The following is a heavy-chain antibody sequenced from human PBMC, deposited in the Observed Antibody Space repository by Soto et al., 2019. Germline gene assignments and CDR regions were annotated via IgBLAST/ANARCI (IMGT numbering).Heavy chain of an antibody. D-gene: IGHD3-22*01. J-gene: IGHJ1*01. CDR2: INPSGGST. CDR1: GYTFTHYH. Sequence: ASVKVSCKASGYTFTHYHVYWVRQAPGRGLEWLGMINPSGGSTTYAQNLQGRVTMTRDTSTKTVYMELSSLRAEDTAVYDCAREAINSSRYSRYFQRWGQGTLVTVSS. CDR3: AREAINSSRYSRYFQR. V-gene: IGHV1-46*01.